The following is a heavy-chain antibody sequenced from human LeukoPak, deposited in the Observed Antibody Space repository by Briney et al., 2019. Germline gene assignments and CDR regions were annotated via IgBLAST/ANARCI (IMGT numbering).Heavy chain of an antibody. V-gene: IGHV3-23*01. CDR2: ISSNGGTT. CDR3: AKDPQYYYNSGGYYFDYFDS. J-gene: IGHJ4*02. Sequence: GGSLRLSCAASGFTLINYAMSWVRQAPGKGPEWVSGISSNGGTTYYADSVKGRFTVSRDNSKNTLYLQMNSLRAEDTAVYYCAKDPQYYYNSGGYYFDYFDSWGQGTLVAVSS. D-gene: IGHD3-22*01. CDR1: GFTLINYA.